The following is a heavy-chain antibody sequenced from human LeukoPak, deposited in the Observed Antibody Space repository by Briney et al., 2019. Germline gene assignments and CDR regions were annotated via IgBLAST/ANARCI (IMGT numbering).Heavy chain of an antibody. J-gene: IGHJ3*02. CDR3: ARDPSDCSSTSCHAAFDI. D-gene: IGHD2-2*01. CDR2: ISTYNGET. CDR1: GYTFSNYG. V-gene: IGHV1-18*01. Sequence: ASVRVSCMASGYTFSNYGISWVRQAPGQGRQWMGWISTYNGETNYAQKLQGRVTMTTDTSTSTAYMELRSLRFDDAAVYYCARDPSDCSSTSCHAAFDIWGQGTMVTVSS.